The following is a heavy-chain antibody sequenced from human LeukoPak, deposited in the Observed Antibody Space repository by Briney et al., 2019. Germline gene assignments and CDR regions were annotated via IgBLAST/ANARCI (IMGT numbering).Heavy chain of an antibody. CDR3: ARHSGSGSLSRPFDP. J-gene: IGHJ5*02. CDR2: IYYTGST. V-gene: IGHV4-39*01. D-gene: IGHD3-10*01. CDR1: GASVSSGSFD. Sequence: PSETLSLTCSVSGASVSSGSFDWGWLRQSPGKGLEWIATIYYTGSTYYDPSLKSRVSISIDTSNNQFSLNVKSVSAADTAVYYCARHSGSGSLSRPFDPWGQGTLVTVTS.